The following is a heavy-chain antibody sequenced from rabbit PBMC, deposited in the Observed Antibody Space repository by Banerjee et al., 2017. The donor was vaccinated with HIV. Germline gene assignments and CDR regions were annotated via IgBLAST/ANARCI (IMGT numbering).Heavy chain of an antibody. Sequence: QSLEESGGDLVKPGASLTLTCKASGFDFSSYWMCWVRQAPGKGLEWIACINTTSGNTVYATWAKGRFTISKTSSTTVTLQMTSLTAADTATYFCARHGSSSVWGGDLWGPGTLVTVS. J-gene: IGHJ4*01. CDR2: INTTSGNT. D-gene: IGHD4-1*01. CDR1: GFDFSSYW. CDR3: ARHGSSSVWGGDL. V-gene: IGHV1S40*01.